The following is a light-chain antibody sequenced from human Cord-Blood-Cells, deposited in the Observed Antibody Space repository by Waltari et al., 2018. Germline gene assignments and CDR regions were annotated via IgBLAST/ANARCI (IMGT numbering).Light chain of an antibody. CDR2: EAS. J-gene: IGKJ4*01. CDR1: QDISNY. Sequence: DIQMTQSPSSLSASVGDRVTITCQAIQDISNYLNWYQQKPGKAPKLLIYEASNLETGVPSRFSGSGSGTDFTFTISSLQPVDIATYYCQQYDNLLPLTFGGGTKVEIK. CDR3: QQYDNLLPLT. V-gene: IGKV1-33*01.